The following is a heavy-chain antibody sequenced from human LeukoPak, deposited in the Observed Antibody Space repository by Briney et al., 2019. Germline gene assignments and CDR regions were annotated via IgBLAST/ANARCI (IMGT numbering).Heavy chain of an antibody. D-gene: IGHD2/OR15-2a*01. V-gene: IGHV3-33*01. J-gene: IGHJ4*02. Sequence: GGSLRLSCAASGFTFSSYGMRWVRQAPGKGLEWVALIWYDGSNKYYTDSVKGRLTISRDNSKNTLYLQMNSLRAEDTAIYYCAREGPRGNSQFDYWGQGTLVTVSS. CDR1: GFTFSSYG. CDR2: IWYDGSNK. CDR3: AREGPRGNSQFDY.